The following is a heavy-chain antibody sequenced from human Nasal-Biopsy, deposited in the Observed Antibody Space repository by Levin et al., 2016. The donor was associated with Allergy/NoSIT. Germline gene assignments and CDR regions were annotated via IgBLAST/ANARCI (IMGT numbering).Heavy chain of an antibody. J-gene: IGHJ4*02. CDR1: SGFISTYY. D-gene: IGHD6-19*01. V-gene: IGHV4-59*03. Sequence: GSLRLSCTVSSGFISTYYWSWIRQPPGRGLEWIGYIYFTGSTNYNPSLKSRLTMSIDPSKNQFSLKLTSVTAADTAIYYCATSGITNGWLQMDYWGQGTLVSVSS. CDR3: ATSGITNGWLQMDY. CDR2: IYFTGST.